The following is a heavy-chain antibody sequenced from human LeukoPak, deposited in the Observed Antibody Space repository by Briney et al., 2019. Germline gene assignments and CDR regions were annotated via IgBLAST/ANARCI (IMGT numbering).Heavy chain of an antibody. CDR2: INPNTGGK. CDR3: TKSDGGGYDFDP. D-gene: IGHD5-12*01. J-gene: IGHJ5*02. CDR1: GYTFTTFD. V-gene: IGHV1-2*02. Sequence: GASVNVSCKASGYTFTTFDIHWLRQAPGQGLEWMGWINPNTGGKKYAQKFQGRITMTRDTSISTAFMEVSRLRYDDTAVYYCTKSDGGGYDFDPWGQGTLVTVSS.